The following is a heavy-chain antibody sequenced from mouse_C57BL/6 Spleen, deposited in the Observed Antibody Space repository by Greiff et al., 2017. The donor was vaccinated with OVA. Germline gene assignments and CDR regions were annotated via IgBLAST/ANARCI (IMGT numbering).Heavy chain of an antibody. CDR2: IDPSDSYT. CDR1: GYTFTSYW. D-gene: IGHD2-1*01. Sequence: QVQLKQPGAELVMPGASVKLSCKASGYTFTSYWMHWVKQRPGQGLEWIGEIDPSDSYTNYNQKFKGKSTLTVDKSSSTAYMQLSSLTSEDSAVYYCAKGDGNYHYYAMDYWGQGTSVTVSS. J-gene: IGHJ4*01. CDR3: AKGDGNYHYYAMDY. V-gene: IGHV1-69*01.